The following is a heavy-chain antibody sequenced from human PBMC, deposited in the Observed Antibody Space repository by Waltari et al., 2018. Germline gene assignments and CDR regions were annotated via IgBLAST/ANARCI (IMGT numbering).Heavy chain of an antibody. CDR1: GFTFSSYA. V-gene: IGHV4-34*01. J-gene: IGHJ5*02. CDR3: ARGSSGSYYESWWFDP. Sequence: VQLVESGGGLVQPGGSLRLSCAASGFTFSSYAMSWIRQPRVKGLGWSEESNHGGSTNYNPALKSRVTISVDTSKNQFSLKLSAVTAADTAVYYCARGSSGSYYESWWFDPWGQGTLVTVSS. CDR2: SNHGGST. D-gene: IGHD1-26*01.